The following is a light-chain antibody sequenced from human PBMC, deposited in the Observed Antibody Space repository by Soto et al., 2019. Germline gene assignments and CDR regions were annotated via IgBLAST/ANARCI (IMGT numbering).Light chain of an antibody. Sequence: QSALTQPASVSGSPGQSITISCTGTSSDVGGYNYVSWYQQHPGKAPKLMIYEVSNRPSGVSNRFSGSKSSNTASLTISGLQAEDEADYYCSSYTSSSTPNWVFGGGTKVTVL. CDR1: SSDVGGYNY. CDR3: SSYTSSSTPNWV. V-gene: IGLV2-14*01. J-gene: IGLJ3*02. CDR2: EVS.